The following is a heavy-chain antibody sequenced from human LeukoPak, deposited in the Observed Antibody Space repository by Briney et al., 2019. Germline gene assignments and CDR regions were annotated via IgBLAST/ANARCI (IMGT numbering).Heavy chain of an antibody. J-gene: IGHJ6*02. CDR2: IKSKTDGGTT. CDR3: TTDKQWLVLYYYGMDV. D-gene: IGHD6-19*01. Sequence: GGSLRLSCAASGFTFSNAWMSWVRQAPGKGLEWGGRIKSKTDGGTTDYAAPVKGRFTISRDDSKNTLYLQMNSLKTEDTAVYYCTTDKQWLVLYYYGMDVWGQGTTVTVSS. V-gene: IGHV3-15*01. CDR1: GFTFSNAW.